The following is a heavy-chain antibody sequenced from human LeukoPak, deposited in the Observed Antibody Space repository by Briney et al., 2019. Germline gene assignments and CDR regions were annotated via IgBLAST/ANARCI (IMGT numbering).Heavy chain of an antibody. CDR2: IYTSGST. D-gene: IGHD6-13*01. V-gene: IGHV4-4*07. Sequence: SETLSLTCTVSGGSISSYYGSWIRRPAGKGLEWMGRIYTSGSTNYNPSLKGRVTMSVDTSKNQFSLKLSSVTAADTAVYYCARVNRVQQLVRYYYYMDVWGKGTTVTVSS. J-gene: IGHJ6*03. CDR1: GGSISSYY. CDR3: ARVNRVQQLVRYYYYMDV.